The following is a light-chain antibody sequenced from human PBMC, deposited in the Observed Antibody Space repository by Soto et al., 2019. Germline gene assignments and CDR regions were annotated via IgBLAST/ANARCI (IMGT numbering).Light chain of an antibody. J-gene: IGKJ3*01. CDR1: QTINTY. CDR3: QQSYRTPLT. CDR2: AAS. Sequence: DIQMTQSPSSLSASVGDRVTITCRASQTINTYLNWYQQKPGKAPKLLIHAASSLQSGVPSRFSGSGSGTDLTLTISSLQPEDFATYYCQQSYRTPLTFGPGTKVDIK. V-gene: IGKV1-39*01.